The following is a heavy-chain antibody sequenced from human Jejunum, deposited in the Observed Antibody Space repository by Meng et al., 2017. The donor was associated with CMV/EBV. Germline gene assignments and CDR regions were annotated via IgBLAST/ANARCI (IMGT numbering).Heavy chain of an antibody. CDR3: TRGGGGSGGRFDY. V-gene: IGHV1-46*03. CDR1: GDTFTSYY. D-gene: IGHD6-19*01. CDR2: INPSGVST. Sequence: VYSGAWVKKPGASVKVSCKASGDTFTSYYIHWVRQAPGQGLEWMGKINPSGVSTSYAQKFQGRVTMTRDTSTSAVYMELSSLKSEDTAVYYCTRGGGGSGGRFDYWGQGTLVTVSS. J-gene: IGHJ4*02.